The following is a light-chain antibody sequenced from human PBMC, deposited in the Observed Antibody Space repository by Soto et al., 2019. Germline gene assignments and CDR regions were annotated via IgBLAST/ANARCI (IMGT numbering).Light chain of an antibody. Sequence: EIVLTQSPGTLSLSPGERATLSCRASQSISSGYLAWYQQKHGQSPRLLIYGASSRTIGIPDRFSGSGSGTDFTLSISRLEPEDFAVYYCQQYGSSPFTFGPGTKVDIK. V-gene: IGKV3-20*01. CDR3: QQYGSSPFT. J-gene: IGKJ3*01. CDR1: QSISSGY. CDR2: GAS.